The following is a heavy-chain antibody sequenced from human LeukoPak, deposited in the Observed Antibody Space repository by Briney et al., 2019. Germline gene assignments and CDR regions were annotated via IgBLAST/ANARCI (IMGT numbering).Heavy chain of an antibody. CDR2: IYPGDSDT. D-gene: IGHD3-22*01. J-gene: IGHJ4*02. Sequence: GESLKISCKGSRYSFTSYWIGRVRQMPGKGLEWMGIIYPGDSDTRYSPSFQGQVTISADKSISTAYLQWSSLKASDTAMYYCARWFSTWDSSGYSNYFDYWGQGTLVTVSS. V-gene: IGHV5-51*01. CDR3: ARWFSTWDSSGYSNYFDY. CDR1: RYSFTSYW.